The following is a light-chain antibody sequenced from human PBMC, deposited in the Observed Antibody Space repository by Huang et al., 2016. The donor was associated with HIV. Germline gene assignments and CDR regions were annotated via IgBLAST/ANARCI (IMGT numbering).Light chain of an antibody. CDR3: MEALQTPYT. CDR2: LGS. J-gene: IGKJ2*01. CDR1: QSLRHRNGLNY. Sequence: VVMTQSPLSLPVPPGEPASISCRSSQSLRHRNGLNYLDWYLQKPGQSPQLLIHLGSSRASGVPDRVSGGGSGTDCSLNISRVEAEDAGIYYCMEALQTPYTFGQGTKLEI. V-gene: IGKV2-28*01.